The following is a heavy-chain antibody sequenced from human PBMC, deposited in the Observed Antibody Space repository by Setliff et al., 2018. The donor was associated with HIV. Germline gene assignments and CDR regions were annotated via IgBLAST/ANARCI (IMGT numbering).Heavy chain of an antibody. V-gene: IGHV4-34*01. CDR2: INYAGVA. D-gene: IGHD3-10*01. J-gene: IGHJ4*02. CDR3: MREGDKMIRGNSWSDC. CDR1: AWSLSGYF. Sequence: PSETLSLTCGVDAWSLSGYFWVWVRQSPGRGLEWIGEINYAGVANYNPSLKSRVTISIDTSKNQFSLKLTSVTAADTALYYCMREGDKMIRGNSWSDCWGQGTLVTVS.